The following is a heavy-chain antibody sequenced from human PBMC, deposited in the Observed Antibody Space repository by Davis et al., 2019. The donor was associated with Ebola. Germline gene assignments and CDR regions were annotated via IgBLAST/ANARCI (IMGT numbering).Heavy chain of an antibody. D-gene: IGHD3-10*01. V-gene: IGHV1-69*04. J-gene: IGHJ5*02. CDR3: ARDSYFGSGSYGRDNWFGP. CDR2: IIPILGIA. Sequence: SVKVSCKASGGTFSSYAISWVRQAPGQGLEWMGRIIPILGIANYAQKFQGRVTITADKSTKTAYMELSSLRSEDTAVYYCARDSYFGSGSYGRDNWFGPWGQGTLVTVSS. CDR1: GGTFSSYA.